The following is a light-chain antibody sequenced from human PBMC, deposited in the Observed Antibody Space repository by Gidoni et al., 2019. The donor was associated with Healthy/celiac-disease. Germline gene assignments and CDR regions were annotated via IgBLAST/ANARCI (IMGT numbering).Light chain of an antibody. CDR3: QQYNSHWT. Sequence: IQITQSPSTLSASVGDSVTITCRSSQSISSWLAWYQQKPGKAPKLLIYKASRLERGVPSRFSGSGAGKEFTLTISSLQPDDFATYYCQQYNSHWTFGQGTKVEIK. V-gene: IGKV1-5*03. CDR1: QSISSW. J-gene: IGKJ1*01. CDR2: KAS.